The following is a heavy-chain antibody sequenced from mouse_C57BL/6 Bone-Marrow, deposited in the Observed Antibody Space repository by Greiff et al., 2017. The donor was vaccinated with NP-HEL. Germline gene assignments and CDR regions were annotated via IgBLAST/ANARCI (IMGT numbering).Heavy chain of an antibody. CDR2: ILPGRGSN. J-gene: IGHJ2*01. Sequence: VQLQESGAELMKPGASVKLSCKATGYTFTGYWREWVKQRPGHGLEWIGEILPGRGSNNYNEKFKGKANITADTSSNTAYMQLSSLTTEDSAIYYCARRGNYVFYYFDYWGQGTTLTVSS. D-gene: IGHD2-1*01. V-gene: IGHV1-9*01. CDR3: ARRGNYVFYYFDY. CDR1: GYTFTGYW.